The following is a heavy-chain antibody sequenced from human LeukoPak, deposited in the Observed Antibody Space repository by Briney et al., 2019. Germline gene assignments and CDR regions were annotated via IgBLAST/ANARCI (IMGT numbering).Heavy chain of an antibody. Sequence: ASVKVSCKASGYTFTSYGISWVRQAPGQGLEWMGWISAYNGNTNYAQKLQGRVTMTTDTSTSTAYMELRSLNSDDSAVYYCARALGSSPLNKDDYWGQGTLVTVS. J-gene: IGHJ4*02. D-gene: IGHD7-27*01. CDR3: ARALGSSPLNKDDY. CDR1: GYTFTSYG. V-gene: IGHV1-18*01. CDR2: ISAYNGNT.